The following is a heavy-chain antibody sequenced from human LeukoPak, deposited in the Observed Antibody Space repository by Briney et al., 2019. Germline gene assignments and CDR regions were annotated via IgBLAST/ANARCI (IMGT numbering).Heavy chain of an antibody. CDR3: AKDFWSGYYPTY. D-gene: IGHD3-3*01. V-gene: IGHV3-23*01. Sequence: GGSLRLSCAASGFTFSSYAMSWVRQAPGKGLEWVSGSGSGGSTHYADSAKGRFTISRDNSKNTLYLQMNSLRAEDTAVYYCAKDFWSGYYPTYWGQGTLVTVSS. CDR2: SGSGGST. J-gene: IGHJ4*02. CDR1: GFTFSSYA.